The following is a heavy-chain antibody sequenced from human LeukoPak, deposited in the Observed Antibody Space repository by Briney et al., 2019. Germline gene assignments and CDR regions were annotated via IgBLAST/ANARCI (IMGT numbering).Heavy chain of an antibody. V-gene: IGHV3-48*02. CDR1: GFTFSSYT. J-gene: IGHJ4*02. Sequence: PGGSLRLSCAASGFTFSSYTMNWVRQAPGKGLEWVSYITSTSTTVYYADSVKGRFTISRDNAKNSLYLQMNSLRDEDTAVYYCARGRYYYGSGSYTDYFDYWGQGTLVTVSS. D-gene: IGHD3-10*01. CDR2: ITSTSTTV. CDR3: ARGRYYYGSGSYTDYFDY.